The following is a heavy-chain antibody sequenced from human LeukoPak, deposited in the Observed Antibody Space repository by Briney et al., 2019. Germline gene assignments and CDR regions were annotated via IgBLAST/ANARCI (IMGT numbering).Heavy chain of an antibody. CDR2: ISSSSSYI. D-gene: IGHD2-15*01. J-gene: IGHJ4*02. V-gene: IGHV3-21*01. Sequence: AGGSLRLSCAASGFTFSSYSMNWVRQAPGKGLEWVSSISSSSSYIYYADSVKGRFTISRDNAKNSLYLQMNSLRAEDTAVYYCARGLVAATVGELWYWGQGTLVTVSS. CDR1: GFTFSSYS. CDR3: ARGLVAATVGELWY.